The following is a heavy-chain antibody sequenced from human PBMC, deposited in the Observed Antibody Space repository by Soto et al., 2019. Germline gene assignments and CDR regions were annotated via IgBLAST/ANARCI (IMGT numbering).Heavy chain of an antibody. CDR3: ARDDFEVPAADNYYYYGMDV. CDR1: GYTFTSYG. J-gene: IGHJ6*02. V-gene: IGHV1-18*01. Sequence: ASVKVSCKASGYTFTSYGISWVRQAPGQGLEWMGWISAYNGNTNYAQKLQGRVTMTTDTSTSTAYMELRSLRSDDTAVYYCARDDFEVPAADNYYYYGMDVWGQGTTVTVSS. D-gene: IGHD2-2*01. CDR2: ISAYNGNT.